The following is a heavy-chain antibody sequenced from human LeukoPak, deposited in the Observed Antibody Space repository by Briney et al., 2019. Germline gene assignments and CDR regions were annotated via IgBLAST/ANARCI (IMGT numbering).Heavy chain of an antibody. V-gene: IGHV1-46*01. Sequence: ASVKVSCKASGYTFSSHDMHWVRQAPGQGLEWVGVINPSGGSTSYAQKFQGRVTMTRDTSTSTVYMELSSLRSEDTAVYYCARPGYIYGSFDYWGRGTLVTVSS. D-gene: IGHD5-18*01. CDR1: GYTFSSHD. J-gene: IGHJ4*02. CDR3: ARPGYIYGSFDY. CDR2: INPSGGST.